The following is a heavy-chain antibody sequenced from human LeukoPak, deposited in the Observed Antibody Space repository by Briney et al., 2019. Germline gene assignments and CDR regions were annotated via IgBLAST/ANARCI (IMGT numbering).Heavy chain of an antibody. J-gene: IGHJ6*03. D-gene: IGHD5-18*01. CDR2: IYHSGST. V-gene: IGHV4-38-2*01. CDR3: ARVGYSYGSYYYYYYMDV. Sequence: SETLSLTRAVSGYSISSGYYWGWIRQPPGKGLEWIGSIYHSGSTYYNPSLKSRVTISVDTPKNQFSLKLSSVTAADTAVYYCARVGYSYGSYYYYYYMDVWGKGTTVTVSS. CDR1: GYSISSGYY.